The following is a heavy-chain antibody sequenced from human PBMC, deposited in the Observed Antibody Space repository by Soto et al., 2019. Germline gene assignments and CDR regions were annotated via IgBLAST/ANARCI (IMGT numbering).Heavy chain of an antibody. D-gene: IGHD6-19*01. CDR3: AKDSLFSGWSSDWYFDL. CDR1: GFTFSSYA. Sequence: EVQLLESGGDLAQPGGSLRLSCAASGFTFSSYAMNWVRQAPGKGLEWVSGISGSGGSTYYADSVKGRFTISRDNSKNTLYLQMNSLSAEDTARYFCAKDSLFSGWSSDWYFDLWGRGTLVAVSS. V-gene: IGHV3-23*01. CDR2: ISGSGGST. J-gene: IGHJ2*01.